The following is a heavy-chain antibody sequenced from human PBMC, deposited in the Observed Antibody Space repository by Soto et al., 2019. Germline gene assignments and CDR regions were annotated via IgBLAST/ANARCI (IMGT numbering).Heavy chain of an antibody. D-gene: IGHD2-2*01. CDR1: GTSVSHGY. CDR2: MYFGGSF. CDR3: ARLAGYCSGTNCYGYYGMDV. Sequence: SETLSLTCNVSGTSVSHGYWSWIRQRPGKGLKWIGFMYFGGSFNYNSSLTSRATISVETSKNQFSLKVSSVTAADTAVFYCARLAGYCSGTNCYGYYGMDVWGQGTTVTVS. J-gene: IGHJ6*02. V-gene: IGHV4-59*08.